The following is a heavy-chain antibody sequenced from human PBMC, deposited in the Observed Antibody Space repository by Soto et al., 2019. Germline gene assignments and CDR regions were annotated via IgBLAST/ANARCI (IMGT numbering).Heavy chain of an antibody. D-gene: IGHD3-10*01. CDR2: IFWDDDK. Sequence: QITLKESGPPLVKPTQTLTLTCTFSGFSLSTSGVGVGWIRQPPGKALEWLALIFWDDDKRYSPSLRSRLTITKDTSKTQVVLILTNMDPVDTATYYCAHTPRRYGSGIGRFDPWGQGTLVTVSS. V-gene: IGHV2-5*02. J-gene: IGHJ5*02. CDR1: GFSLSTSGVG. CDR3: AHTPRRYGSGIGRFDP.